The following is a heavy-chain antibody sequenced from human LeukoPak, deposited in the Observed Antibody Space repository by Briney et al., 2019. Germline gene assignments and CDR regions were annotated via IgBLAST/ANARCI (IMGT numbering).Heavy chain of an antibody. CDR1: GFTFSSYS. V-gene: IGHV3-21*01. CDR3: ARDWGIAVAGPTYYYGMDV. J-gene: IGHJ6*02. CDR2: ISSSSSYI. Sequence: GGSLRLSCAASGFTFSSYSMNWVRQAPGKGLESVSSISSSSSYIYYADSVKGRFTISRDNAKNSLYLQMNSLRAEDTAVYYCARDWGIAVAGPTYYYGMDVWGQGTTVTVS. D-gene: IGHD6-19*01.